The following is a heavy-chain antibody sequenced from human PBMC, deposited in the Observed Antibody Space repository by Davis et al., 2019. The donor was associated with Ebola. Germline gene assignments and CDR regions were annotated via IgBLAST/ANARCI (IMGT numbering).Heavy chain of an antibody. CDR3: AKDGLEWLFYFDY. CDR2: ISYDGSNK. Sequence: GESLKISCAASGFTFSSYGMHRVRQAPGKGLEWVAVISYDGSNKYYADSVKGRFTISRDNSKNTLYLQMNSLRAEDTAVYYCAKDGLEWLFYFDYWGQGTLVTVSS. D-gene: IGHD3-3*01. CDR1: GFTFSSYG. V-gene: IGHV3-30*18. J-gene: IGHJ4*02.